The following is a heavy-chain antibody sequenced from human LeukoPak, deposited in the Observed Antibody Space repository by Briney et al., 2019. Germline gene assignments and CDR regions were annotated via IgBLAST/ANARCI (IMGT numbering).Heavy chain of an antibody. V-gene: IGHV4-31*03. CDR2: IYYRGRT. J-gene: IGHJ4*02. D-gene: IGHD5-24*01. Sequence: SQTLSLTCPVSGGSISSGVYCWCWIRQHPGKGLEWIGYIYYRGRTYYNPSLKSRVTISVDTSKNQFSLELSSVTAADTAVYYFGRRGRWLQLSHFLFWGQGTLVTVSS. CDR1: GGSISSGVYC. CDR3: GRRGRWLQLSHFLF.